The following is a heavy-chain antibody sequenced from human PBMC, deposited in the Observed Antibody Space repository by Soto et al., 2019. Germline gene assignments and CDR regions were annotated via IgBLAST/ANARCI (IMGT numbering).Heavy chain of an antibody. V-gene: IGHV3-21*01. CDR3: ARGSKDLTSTFDY. CDR2: ISSTTNYI. CDR1: GFTFSRYS. J-gene: IGHJ4*02. Sequence: GGSLRLSCAASGFTFSRYSMNWVRQAPGKGLEWVSSISSTTNYIYYADSMKGRFTVSRDHAKNSVYLDMNSLSAEDTAVYYCARGSKDLTSTFDYWGQGTLVTVSS.